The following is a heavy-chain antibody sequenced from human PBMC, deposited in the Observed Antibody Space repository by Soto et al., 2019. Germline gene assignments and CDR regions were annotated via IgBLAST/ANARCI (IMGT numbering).Heavy chain of an antibody. CDR2: ISYDGSLQ. V-gene: IGHV3-30*03. J-gene: IGHJ4*02. Sequence: QAQLVESGGGVVQPGRSLRLSCAASGFAFSSYGMHWVRQAPGTGLEWVAVISYDGSLQHYADSVKGRFTISRDNAKNMVLLQMSSLRAEDTAVYYFVSDGGYGHASVPYSWGQGTLVSVSS. D-gene: IGHD5-18*01. CDR1: GFAFSSYG. CDR3: VSDGGYGHASVPYS.